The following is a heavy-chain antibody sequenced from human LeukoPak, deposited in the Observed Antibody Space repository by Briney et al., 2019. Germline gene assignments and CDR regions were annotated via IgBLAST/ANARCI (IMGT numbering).Heavy chain of an antibody. CDR3: ARLGSGDMVIY. CDR2: IYYSGST. CDR1: GGSISGSY. D-gene: IGHD5-18*01. J-gene: IGHJ4*02. Sequence: SETLSLTCTVSGGSISGSYWSWIRQPPGKGLEWIGSIYYSGSTYYNPSLKSRVTISVDTSKNQFSLKLSSVTAADTAVYYCARLGSGDMVIYWGQGTLVTVSS. V-gene: IGHV4-59*05.